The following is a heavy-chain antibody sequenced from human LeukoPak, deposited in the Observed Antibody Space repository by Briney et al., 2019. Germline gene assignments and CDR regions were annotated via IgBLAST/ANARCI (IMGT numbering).Heavy chain of an antibody. D-gene: IGHD4/OR15-4a*01. CDR3: ARAKRGATNWFDP. V-gene: IGHV4-34*01. CDR1: GGSFSAYY. CDR2: INHSGST. J-gene: IGHJ5*02. Sequence: SETLSLTCAVYGGSFSAYYWTWIRQFPGKGLDWIGEINHSGSTYYNPSLKSRVTISVDRSKNQFSLKLSSVTAADTAVYYCARAKRGATNWFDPWGQGTLVTVSS.